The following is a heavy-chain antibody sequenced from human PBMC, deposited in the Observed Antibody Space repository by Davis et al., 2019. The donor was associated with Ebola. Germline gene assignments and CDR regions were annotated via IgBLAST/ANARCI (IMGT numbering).Heavy chain of an antibody. J-gene: IGHJ4*02. CDR1: GFTFSSYG. CDR3: ARKTGY. CDR2: ISYDGSNK. V-gene: IGHV3-30*03. Sequence: GESLKISCAASGFTFSSYGMHWVRQASGKGLEWVAVISYDGSNKYYVDSVKGRFTISRDNAKNSLYLQMNSLRAEDTAVYYCARKTGYWGQGTLVTVSS.